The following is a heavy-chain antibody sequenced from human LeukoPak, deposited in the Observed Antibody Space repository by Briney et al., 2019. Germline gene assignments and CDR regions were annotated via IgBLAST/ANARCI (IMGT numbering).Heavy chain of an antibody. CDR1: GGSINSGGYY. Sequence: SETLSLTCTVSGGSINSGGYYWSWIRQHPGKGLEWIGYIYYSGSTYYNPSLKSRVTISVDTSKNQFSLKLSSVTAADTAVYYCARDSPLQGYFDYWGQGTLVTVSS. D-gene: IGHD5-24*01. CDR3: ARDSPLQGYFDY. J-gene: IGHJ4*02. CDR2: IYYSGST. V-gene: IGHV4-31*03.